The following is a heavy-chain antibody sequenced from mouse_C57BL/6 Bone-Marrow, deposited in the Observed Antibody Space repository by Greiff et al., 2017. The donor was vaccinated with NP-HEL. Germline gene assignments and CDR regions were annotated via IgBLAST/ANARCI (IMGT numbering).Heavy chain of an antibody. D-gene: IGHD3-3*01. CDR3: ARRWDRSWFAY. Sequence: VQGVESGGGLVKPGGSLKLSCAASGFTFSSYTMSWVRQTPEKRLEWVATISGGGGNTYYPDSVKGRFTISRDNAKNTLYLQMSSLRSEDTALYYCARRWDRSWFAYWGQGTLVTVSA. CDR2: ISGGGGNT. J-gene: IGHJ3*01. CDR1: GFTFSSYT. V-gene: IGHV5-9*04.